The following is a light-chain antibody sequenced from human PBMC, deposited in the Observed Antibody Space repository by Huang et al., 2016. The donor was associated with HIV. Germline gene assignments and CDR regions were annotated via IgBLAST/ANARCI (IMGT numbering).Light chain of an antibody. Sequence: DIEMTQSPSTLSASVGDRVIITCRASQSLSSWLAWYQQKPGKAPKLLIYKASNLESGVPSRFNGSGSGTEVTLTISSLQPDDFATYYCQQYNTYSTFGQGTKVEMK. J-gene: IGKJ1*01. CDR1: QSLSSW. CDR2: KAS. CDR3: QQYNTYST. V-gene: IGKV1-5*03.